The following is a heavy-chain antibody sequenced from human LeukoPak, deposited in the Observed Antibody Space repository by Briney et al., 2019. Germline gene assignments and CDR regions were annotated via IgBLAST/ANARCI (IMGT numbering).Heavy chain of an antibody. CDR1: GGSISSYY. Sequence: SETLYLTCTVSGGSISSYYWSWIRQPPGKGLEGIGYIYYSGGTNYNPSLKSRVTISVDTSKNQFSLRLTSLTAADTAMYYCARTWGNNGFYSFYFDYWGQGTLVTVSS. CDR2: IYYSGGT. D-gene: IGHD3-16*01. V-gene: IGHV4-59*08. J-gene: IGHJ4*02. CDR3: ARTWGNNGFYSFYFDY.